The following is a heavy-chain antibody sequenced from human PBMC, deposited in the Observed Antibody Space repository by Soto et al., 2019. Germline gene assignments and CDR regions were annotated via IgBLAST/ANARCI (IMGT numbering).Heavy chain of an antibody. D-gene: IGHD3-16*01. CDR3: ARSQRGRTAFTFDY. Sequence: SETLSLTCAVSGDSVSNDNYYWSWIRQPPGKGLEWIGYIYYSGTTNYNSYLKSRLSLSVDMSKNQFSLKLASVIAADTAVYFCARSQRGRTAFTFDYWGQGALVTVSS. CDR1: GDSVSNDNYY. CDR2: IYYSGTT. V-gene: IGHV4-61*01. J-gene: IGHJ4*02.